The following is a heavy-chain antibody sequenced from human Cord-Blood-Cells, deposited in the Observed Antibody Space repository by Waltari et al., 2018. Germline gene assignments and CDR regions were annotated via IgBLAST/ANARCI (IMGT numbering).Heavy chain of an antibody. CDR3: ARDQPSLYCTNGVCYDAFDI. V-gene: IGHV1-18*04. CDR1: GYTFTSYG. CDR2: ISAYNGNT. D-gene: IGHD2-8*01. J-gene: IGHJ3*02. Sequence: QVQLVQSGAEVKKPGASVKVSCKASGYTFTSYGISWVRQAPGQGLEWMGWISAYNGNTNYAQKLQGRVTMTTDTSTSTAYMELRSLRSDDTAVYYCARDQPSLYCTNGVCYDAFDIWGQGTMVTVSS.